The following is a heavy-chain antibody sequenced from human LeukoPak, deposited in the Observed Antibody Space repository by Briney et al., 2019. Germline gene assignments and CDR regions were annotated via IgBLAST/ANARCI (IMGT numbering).Heavy chain of an antibody. CDR3: ARDFVTSGWYGIQDY. D-gene: IGHD6-19*01. CDR1: GGSVSSGSYY. V-gene: IGHV4-61*01. J-gene: IGHJ4*02. Sequence: PSETLSLTCTVSGGSVSSGSYYWSWIRQPPGKGLEWIGYIYYSGSTNCNPSLKSRVTISVDTSKNQFSLKLSSVTAADTAVYYCARDFVTSGWYGIQDYWGQGTLVTVSS. CDR2: IYYSGST.